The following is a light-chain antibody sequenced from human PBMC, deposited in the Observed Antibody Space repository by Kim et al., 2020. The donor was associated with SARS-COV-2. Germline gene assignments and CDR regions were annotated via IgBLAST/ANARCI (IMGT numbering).Light chain of an antibody. CDR2: GAS. Sequence: EIVMTHSPATLSVSPGDTATLSCRASQSIDSNLAWYQQKPGQAPRLLIFGASSKATSIPGRFSGSGSGTEFTLTISGLQSEDFADYYCQQYNNWPRTFGQGTKVDIK. J-gene: IGKJ1*01. V-gene: IGKV3-15*01. CDR1: QSIDSN. CDR3: QQYNNWPRT.